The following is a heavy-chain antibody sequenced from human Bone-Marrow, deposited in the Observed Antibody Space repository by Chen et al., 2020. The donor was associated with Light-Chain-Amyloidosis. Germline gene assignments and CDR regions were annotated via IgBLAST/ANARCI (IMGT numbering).Heavy chain of an antibody. V-gene: IGHV5-51*01. Sequence: EVQLEQSGPEGKKPGESLKMPCKGSGYTFPNYWIGWVRQMPGKGLEWMGVIYPDDSDARYSPSFEGQVTISADKSITTAYLQWRSLKASDTAMYYCARRRDGYNFDYWGQGTLVTVSS. CDR2: IYPDDSDA. CDR3: ARRRDGYNFDY. CDR1: GYTFPNYW. D-gene: IGHD5-12*01. J-gene: IGHJ4*02.